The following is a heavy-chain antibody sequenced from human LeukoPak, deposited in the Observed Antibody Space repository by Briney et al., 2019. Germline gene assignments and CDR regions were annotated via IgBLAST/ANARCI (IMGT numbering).Heavy chain of an antibody. CDR3: AREEGYSYGFDY. Sequence: SVKVSCKASGYTFTSYYMHWVRQAPGQGLEWMGRIIPILGIADYAQKFQGRVTITADKSTSTAYMELSSLRSEDTAVYYCAREEGYSYGFDYWGQGTLVTVSS. CDR2: IIPILGIA. D-gene: IGHD5-18*01. J-gene: IGHJ4*02. CDR1: GYTFTSYY. V-gene: IGHV1-69*04.